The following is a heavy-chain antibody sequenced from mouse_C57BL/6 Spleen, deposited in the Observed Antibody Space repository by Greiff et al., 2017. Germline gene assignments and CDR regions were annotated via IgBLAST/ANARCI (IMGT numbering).Heavy chain of an antibody. CDR3: TRGDYYGSSFDY. CDR1: GYTFTSYW. CDR2: IYPGNSDT. Sequence: VQLQQSGTVLARPGASVKMSCKTSGYTFTSYWMHWVKQRPGQGLEWIGAIYPGNSDTSYNQKFKGKAKLTAFTSASTAYMELSSLTNEDSAVYYCTRGDYYGSSFDYWGQGTTLTVSS. D-gene: IGHD1-1*01. J-gene: IGHJ2*01. V-gene: IGHV1-5*01.